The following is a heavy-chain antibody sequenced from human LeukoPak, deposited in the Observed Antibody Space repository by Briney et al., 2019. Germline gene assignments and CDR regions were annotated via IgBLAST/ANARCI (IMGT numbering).Heavy chain of an antibody. Sequence: SVKVSCKASGGTFSSYTISWVRQAPGQGLEWMGRIIPILGIANYAQKFQGRVTITADKSTSTAYMELSSLRSEDTAVYYCVGTGYCSGGSCYSSDFDYWGQGTLVTVSS. J-gene: IGHJ4*02. CDR2: IIPILGIA. CDR3: VGTGYCSGGSCYSSDFDY. V-gene: IGHV1-69*02. D-gene: IGHD2-15*01. CDR1: GGTFSSYT.